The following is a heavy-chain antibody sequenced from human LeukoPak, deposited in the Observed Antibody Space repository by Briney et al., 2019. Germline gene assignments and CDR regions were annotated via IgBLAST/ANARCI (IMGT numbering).Heavy chain of an antibody. D-gene: IGHD3-22*01. CDR1: GYTLSELS. CDR2: FDPADNET. Sequence: ASVKVSCKVSGYTLSELSMHWVRQAPGKGLEWMGRFDPADNETIYAQKFQGRVTMTEDISTDTAYMELSSLRSEDTAAYYCASGYSDSSAYYYARDVFDIWGQGTMVTISS. V-gene: IGHV1-24*01. J-gene: IGHJ3*02. CDR3: ASGYSDSSAYYYARDVFDI.